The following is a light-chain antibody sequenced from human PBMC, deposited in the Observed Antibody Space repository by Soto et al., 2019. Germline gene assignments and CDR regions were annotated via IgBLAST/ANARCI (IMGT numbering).Light chain of an antibody. Sequence: EIVLTQSPGTLSLSPGERATLSCRASQSVSSSYLAWYQQKPGQATRLLIYGASSRATGIPDRFSGSGSGTDFTLTISRREPEDFAVYYWRQYGSSPPSRTLGQGTKVQIK. CDR1: QSVSSSY. J-gene: IGKJ1*01. CDR3: RQYGSSPPSRT. CDR2: GAS. V-gene: IGKV3-20*01.